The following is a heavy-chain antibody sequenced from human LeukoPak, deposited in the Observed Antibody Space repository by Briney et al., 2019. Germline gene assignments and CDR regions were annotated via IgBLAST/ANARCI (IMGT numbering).Heavy chain of an antibody. J-gene: IGHJ6*03. Sequence: GGSLRLSCAASGFTFSNAWMSWVRQAPGKGLEWVGRIKSKTDGGTTDYAAPVKGRFTISRDDSKNTLYLQMNSLKTEDTAVYHCTTGTSYYDFWSGYYTQNYYMDVWGKGTTVTVSS. CDR2: IKSKTDGGTT. CDR1: GFTFSNAW. V-gene: IGHV3-15*01. CDR3: TTGTSYYDFWSGYYTQNYYMDV. D-gene: IGHD3-3*01.